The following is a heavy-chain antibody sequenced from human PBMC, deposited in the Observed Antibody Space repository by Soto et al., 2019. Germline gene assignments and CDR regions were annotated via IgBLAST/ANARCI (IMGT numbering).Heavy chain of an antibody. Sequence: ASVKVSCKASGYTFTSYDINWVRQATGQGLEWMGWMNPNSGNTGYAQKFQGRVTMTRNTSISTAYMELSSLRSEDTAVYYGARGLASSSWYYYYGMDVWGQGTTVTVSS. V-gene: IGHV1-8*01. D-gene: IGHD6-13*01. J-gene: IGHJ6*02. CDR2: MNPNSGNT. CDR1: GYTFTSYD. CDR3: ARGLASSSWYYYYGMDV.